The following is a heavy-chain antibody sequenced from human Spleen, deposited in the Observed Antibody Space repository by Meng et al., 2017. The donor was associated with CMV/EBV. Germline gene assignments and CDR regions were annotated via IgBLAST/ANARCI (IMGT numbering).Heavy chain of an antibody. V-gene: IGHV1-8*01. CDR2: MNPRTGNA. Sequence: ASVKVSCKASGYTFTTYHINWVRQAAGQGLEWMGWMNPRTGNAEYAHKFQGRVTMTRNTSIGAAYMELTGLRSDDTAVYYCARRKNNWNHPFDYWGQGTLVTVSS. J-gene: IGHJ4*02. CDR1: GYTFTTYH. D-gene: IGHD1-14*01. CDR3: ARRKNNWNHPFDY.